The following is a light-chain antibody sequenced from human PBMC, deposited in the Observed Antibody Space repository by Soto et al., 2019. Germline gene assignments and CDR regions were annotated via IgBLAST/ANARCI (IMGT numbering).Light chain of an antibody. CDR1: QSVSSS. Sequence: EIVLTQSPATLSLSPGERATLSCRASQSVSSSLAWYQQKLGQAPRLLIYEASDRATGIPARFSGSGSGTDFTLISSSLEPEDFAVYYCQQGSTWPWTFGQGTKVEIK. J-gene: IGKJ1*01. CDR3: QQGSTWPWT. CDR2: EAS. V-gene: IGKV3-11*01.